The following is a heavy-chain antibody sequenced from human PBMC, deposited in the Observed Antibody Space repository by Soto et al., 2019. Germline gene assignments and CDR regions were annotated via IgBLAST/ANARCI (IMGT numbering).Heavy chain of an antibody. J-gene: IGHJ4*02. CDR1: GGSISSSRYY. CDR2: ISYSGST. V-gene: IGHV4-39*02. Sequence: LQLQESGPGLVKPSETLSLTCTVSGGSISSSRYYWGWIRQPPGKGLEWIGSISYSGSTYYNPSLKSRVVISVDTSENHFSLKLSSVAVSDTAVYFCARRLREYNDYYFDFWGQGTLVTVSS. CDR3: ARRLREYNDYYFDF. D-gene: IGHD5-12*01.